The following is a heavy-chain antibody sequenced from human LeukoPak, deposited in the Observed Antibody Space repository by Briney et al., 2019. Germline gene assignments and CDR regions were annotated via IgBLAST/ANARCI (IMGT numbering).Heavy chain of an antibody. CDR1: GGSISSGGYY. CDR3: ARVSSAAYNWFDP. Sequence: PSETLSLTCTVSGGSISSGGYYWSWIRQHPGKGLEWIGYIYYSGSTYYNPSLKSRVTISVDTSKNQFSLKLSFVTAADTAVYYCARVSSAAYNWFDPWGQGTLVTVSS. V-gene: IGHV4-31*03. J-gene: IGHJ5*02. D-gene: IGHD6-6*01. CDR2: IYYSGST.